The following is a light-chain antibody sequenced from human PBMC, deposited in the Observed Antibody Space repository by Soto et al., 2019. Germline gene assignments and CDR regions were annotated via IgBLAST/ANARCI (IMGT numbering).Light chain of an antibody. J-gene: IGKJ1*01. CDR3: QQYNSYWT. CDR1: QSISSW. Sequence: DIQMTQSPSTLSASVGDRVTITCRASQSISSWLAWYQQKPGKAPKLLIYKASSLESGVPSRFSGSGSGTEFTLNISSLQPDDFATYYGQQYNSYWTFGQGTKVEIK. V-gene: IGKV1-5*03. CDR2: KAS.